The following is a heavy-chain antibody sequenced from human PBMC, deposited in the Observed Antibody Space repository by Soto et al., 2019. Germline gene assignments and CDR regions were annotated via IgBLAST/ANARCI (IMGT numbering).Heavy chain of an antibody. CDR1: GSIFSKYG. J-gene: IGHJ6*02. CDR3: AKDLGSGKPYYYYAMDV. D-gene: IGHD3-10*01. CDR2: ISYDGSNK. Sequence: QVQLVESGGGVVQPGRSLRLSCAASGSIFSKYGMHWVRQAPGKGLEWVAVISYDGSNKYYAESVKGRFIISRDKSENTLYLQMNSLRAEDTAWYYCAKDLGSGKPYYYYAMDVWGQGTTVTVSS. V-gene: IGHV3-30*18.